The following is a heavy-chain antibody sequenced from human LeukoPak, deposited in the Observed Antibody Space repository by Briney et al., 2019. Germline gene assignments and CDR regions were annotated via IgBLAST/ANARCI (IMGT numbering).Heavy chain of an antibody. CDR2: INHSGST. V-gene: IGHV4-34*01. CDR3: ARVLLVIRSSVWWFDP. J-gene: IGHJ5*02. D-gene: IGHD6-6*01. Sequence: SETLSLTCTVSGGSISSYYWSWIRQPPGKGLEWIGEINHSGSTNYNPSLKSRVTISVDTSKNQFSLKLSSVTAADTAVYYCARVLLVIRSSVWWFDPWGQGTLATVSS. CDR1: GGSISSYY.